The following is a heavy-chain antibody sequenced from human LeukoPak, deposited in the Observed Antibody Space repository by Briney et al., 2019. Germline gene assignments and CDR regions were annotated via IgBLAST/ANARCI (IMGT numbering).Heavy chain of an antibody. CDR1: GFTFSSYG. V-gene: IGHV3-23*01. CDR2: ISGSGGST. J-gene: IGHJ4*02. D-gene: IGHD2-15*01. CDR3: AKGRTYCSGTSCYFFDF. Sequence: GGFLRLSCAASGFTFSSYGMSWVRQAPGKGLEWVSGISGSGGSTDYADSVKGRFTISRDNSKKTVYLQMNSLRAEDTAIYYCAKGRTYCSGTSCYFFDFWGQGTLVTVSS.